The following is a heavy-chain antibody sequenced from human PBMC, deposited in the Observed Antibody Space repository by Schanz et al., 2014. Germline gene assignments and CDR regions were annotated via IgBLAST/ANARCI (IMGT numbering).Heavy chain of an antibody. CDR3: ARDKGGYYPFDY. Sequence: EVQLVESGGGLLQPGGSLRLSCAASGFTFGTFWMSWVRQAPGKGLEWVANINQDGSDKSYVDSVTGRFTISRDNAKNSLYLQMNSLRAEDTAVYYCARDKGGYYPFDYWGQGSLVTVSS. J-gene: IGHJ4*02. V-gene: IGHV3-7*01. D-gene: IGHD3-22*01. CDR2: INQDGSDK. CDR1: GFTFGTFW.